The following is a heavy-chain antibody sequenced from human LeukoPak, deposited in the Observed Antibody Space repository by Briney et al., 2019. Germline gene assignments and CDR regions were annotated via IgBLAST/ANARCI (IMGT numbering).Heavy chain of an antibody. CDR1: GDSITSYS. D-gene: IGHD3-9*01. CDR3: ARETVDILTGYYGMDV. Sequence: SETLSLTCTVSGDSITSYSWTWIRQSAGKGLEWIGRIYTTGTSNYSPSLKSRVTISVDTSKNQFSLKLSSVTAADTAVYYCARETVDILTGYYGMDVWGQGTTVTVSS. CDR2: IYTTGTS. J-gene: IGHJ6*02. V-gene: IGHV4-4*07.